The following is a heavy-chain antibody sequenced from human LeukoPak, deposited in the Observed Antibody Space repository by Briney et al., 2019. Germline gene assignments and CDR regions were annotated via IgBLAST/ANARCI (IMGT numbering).Heavy chain of an antibody. CDR1: GFTFSSYG. Sequence: GGSLRLSCAASGFTFSSYGMHWVRQAPGKGLEWVAFIRYDGSNKYYADSVKGRFTISRDNSKNTLYLQMNSLRAEDTAVYYCAKDKAWARGLSYWFDPWGQGTLVTVSS. CDR2: IRYDGSNK. V-gene: IGHV3-30*02. J-gene: IGHJ5*02. D-gene: IGHD1-26*01. CDR3: AKDKAWARGLSYWFDP.